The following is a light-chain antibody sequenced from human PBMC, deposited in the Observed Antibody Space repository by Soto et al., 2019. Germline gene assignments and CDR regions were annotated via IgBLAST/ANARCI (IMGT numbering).Light chain of an antibody. CDR3: QQYNDWL. CDR1: QSITSK. V-gene: IGKV3D-15*01. J-gene: IGKJ1*01. Sequence: EIVMTQSPATLSVSPGETATLSCRASQSITSKLAWYQQKPGQAPRLLIYGASIRATGIPARFSGSGSGTEFTLTISSLQSEDFAVYYCQQYNDWLFGQGTRWKSN. CDR2: GAS.